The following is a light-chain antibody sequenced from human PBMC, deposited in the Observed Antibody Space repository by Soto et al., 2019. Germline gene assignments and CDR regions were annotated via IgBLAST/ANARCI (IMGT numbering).Light chain of an antibody. CDR2: EVS. CDR3: TSYAGSNIWV. J-gene: IGLJ3*02. CDR1: RSDVGAYKY. V-gene: IGLV2-8*01. Sequence: QSALTQPPSASGSPGQSVTISCTGTRSDVGAYKYVSWYQQYPGKAPKLMIYEVSRRPSGVPDRFSGSKSGNTASLTVSGLQAEDEADYYCTSYAGSNIWVFGGGTKLTVL.